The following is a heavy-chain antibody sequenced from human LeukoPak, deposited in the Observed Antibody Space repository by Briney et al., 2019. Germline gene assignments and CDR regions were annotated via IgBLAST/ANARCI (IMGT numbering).Heavy chain of an antibody. Sequence: GASVKVSCKASGYTFTSYGISWVRQAPGQGLEWMGGIIPIFGTANYAQKFQGRVTITADESTSTAYMELSSLRSEDTAVHYCAGGVLTGTTLSGYYYYMDVWGKGTTVTVSS. CDR3: AGGVLTGTTLSGYYYYMDV. CDR1: GYTFTSYG. D-gene: IGHD1-7*01. CDR2: IIPIFGTA. V-gene: IGHV1-69*13. J-gene: IGHJ6*03.